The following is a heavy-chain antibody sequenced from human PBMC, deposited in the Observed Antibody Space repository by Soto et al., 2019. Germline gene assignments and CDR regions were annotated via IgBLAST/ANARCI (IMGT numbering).Heavy chain of an antibody. CDR2: IIPIFGTA. CDR1: GGTFSNYA. J-gene: IGHJ4*02. CDR3: ARSPRYDSSGYYHYYFDY. V-gene: IGHV1-69*13. D-gene: IGHD3-22*01. Sequence: GASVKVSCKASGGTFSNYAISWVRQAPGQGLEWMGGIIPIFGTANYAQKFQGRVTITADESTSTAYMELSSLRSEDTAVYYCARSPRYDSSGYYHYYFDYWGQGTLVTVSS.